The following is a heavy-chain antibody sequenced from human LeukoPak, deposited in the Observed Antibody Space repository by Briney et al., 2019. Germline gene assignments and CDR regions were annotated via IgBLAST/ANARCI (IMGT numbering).Heavy chain of an antibody. CDR1: GFTFRSYA. J-gene: IGHJ4*02. CDR3: AKLWRGSYPRYFDY. V-gene: IGHV3-23*01. CDR2: ITDSGVTT. D-gene: IGHD1-26*01. Sequence: GESLRLSCAASGFTFRSYAMSWVRQAPGKRLEWVSVITDSGVTTFYADSVKGRFTISRDNSKSTLYLQMNSLSAEDSAIYYCAKLWRGSYPRYFDYWGQGALVTVSS.